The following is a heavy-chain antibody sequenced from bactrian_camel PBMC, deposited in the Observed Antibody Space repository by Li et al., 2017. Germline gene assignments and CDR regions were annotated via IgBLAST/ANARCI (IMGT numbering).Heavy chain of an antibody. J-gene: IGHJ4*01. D-gene: IGHD5*01. CDR3: AADPSPTMGWVFEPRY. CDR1: RYPVNTAC. CDR2: AYSGGGLA. V-gene: IGHV3S25*01. Sequence: QLVESGGGSVQAGGSLSLTCTASRYPVNTACMAWFRQAPGKRREGVAAAYSGGGLAYHSTYASSVEGRFAISLDRGTNTMSLQMDGLKPEDSGIYYCAADPSPTMGWVFEPRYWGQGTQVTVS.